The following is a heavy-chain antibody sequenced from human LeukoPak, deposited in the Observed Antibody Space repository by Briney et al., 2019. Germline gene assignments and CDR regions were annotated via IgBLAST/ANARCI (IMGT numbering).Heavy chain of an antibody. D-gene: IGHD6-19*01. Sequence: PGGSLRLSCAASGFTFSSYGMSWVRQAPGKGLEWVSAISGSGGSTYYADSVKGRFTISRDNSKNTLYLQMNSLRAEDTAVYYCAKDSSGWYFYYYYYMDVWGEGTTVTISS. CDR3: AKDSSGWYFYYYYYMDV. CDR1: GFTFSSYG. CDR2: ISGSGGST. J-gene: IGHJ6*03. V-gene: IGHV3-23*01.